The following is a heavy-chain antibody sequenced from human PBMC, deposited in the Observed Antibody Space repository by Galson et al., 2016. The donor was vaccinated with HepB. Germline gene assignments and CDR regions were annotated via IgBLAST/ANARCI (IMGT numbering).Heavy chain of an antibody. V-gene: IGHV3-48*03. D-gene: IGHD2-2*01. Sequence: SLRLSCASSGFAFINYEMTWVRQAPGQGLEWISSISSSGNTIYDADSVQGRFIISSANAENSLFLQMNNLRAEDTAVYFCARVGLGGYQLWGQGTTVTVSS. CDR2: ISSSGNTI. CDR3: ARVGLGGYQL. J-gene: IGHJ6*02. CDR1: GFAFINYE.